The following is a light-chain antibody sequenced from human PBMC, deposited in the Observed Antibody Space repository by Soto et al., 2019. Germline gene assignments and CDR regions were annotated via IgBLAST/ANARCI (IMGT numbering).Light chain of an antibody. CDR2: LNSDGSH. V-gene: IGLV4-69*01. J-gene: IGLJ3*02. Sequence: QPVLTQSPSASASLGASVKLTCTLSSGHSSYDIAWHQQQPEKGPRYLMKLNSDGSHRKGDGIPDRFSGSSSGPERYLTISSLQSEDEADYYCQTWGTGIVVFGGGTKLTVL. CDR1: SGHSSYD. CDR3: QTWGTGIVV.